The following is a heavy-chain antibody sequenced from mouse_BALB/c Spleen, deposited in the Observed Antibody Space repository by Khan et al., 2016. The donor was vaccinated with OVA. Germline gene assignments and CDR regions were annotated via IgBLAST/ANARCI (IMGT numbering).Heavy chain of an antibody. CDR3: ASSHYYGSTYAFAY. V-gene: IGHV14-3*02. J-gene: IGHJ3*01. CDR1: GFNIKDTF. D-gene: IGHD1-1*01. CDR2: IDPANGNT. Sequence: VQLQQSGAELVKPGASVKLSCTASGFNIKDTFMHWVKQRPEQGLEWIGRIDPANGNTKYDPKFQGKATITADTSSNTAYLQLSCLTSEDTAVYYCASSHYYGSTYAFAYGGQGTLVTVSA.